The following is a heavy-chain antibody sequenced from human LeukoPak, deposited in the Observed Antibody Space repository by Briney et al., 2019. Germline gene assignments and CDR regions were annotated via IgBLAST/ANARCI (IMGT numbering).Heavy chain of an antibody. V-gene: IGHV4-61*02. CDR1: GVSISSVNHY. D-gene: IGHD3-22*01. J-gene: IGHJ4*02. CDR3: AACYYDSSGYFNSDY. CDR2: IHISGGT. Sequence: SQTLSLTCTVSGVSISSVNHYWIWIRQSAGKGLEWIGRIHISGGTNYNPSLKSRVTISLDTSKNQFSLKLSSVTAADTAVYYCAACYYDSSGYFNSDYWGQGTLVTVSS.